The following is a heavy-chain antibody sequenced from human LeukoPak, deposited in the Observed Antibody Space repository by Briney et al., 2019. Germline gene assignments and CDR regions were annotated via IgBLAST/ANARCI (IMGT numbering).Heavy chain of an antibody. CDR2: INPSGGST. J-gene: IGHJ4*02. Sequence: GASVKVSCKASGYTFTSYYMHWVRQAPGQGLEWMGIINPSGGSTSYAQKFQGRVTMTRDMSTSTAYMELRSLRSDDTAVYYCARGGLPTQERITMIVVALPFDYWGQGTLVTVSS. D-gene: IGHD3-22*01. CDR1: GYTFTSYY. V-gene: IGHV1-46*01. CDR3: ARGGLPTQERITMIVVALPFDY.